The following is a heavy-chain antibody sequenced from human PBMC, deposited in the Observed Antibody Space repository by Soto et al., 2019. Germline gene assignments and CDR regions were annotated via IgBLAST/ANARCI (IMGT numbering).Heavy chain of an antibody. Sequence: ASVKVSCKASGFTFTSSAVQWVRQARGQRLEWIGWIVVGSGNTNYAQKFQERVTITRDMSTSTAYMELSSLRSEDTAVYYCAAAYCSSTSCSTAVYYYGMDVWGQGXTVTVYS. CDR1: GFTFTSSA. CDR3: AAAYCSSTSCSTAVYYYGMDV. CDR2: IVVGSGNT. V-gene: IGHV1-58*01. J-gene: IGHJ6*02. D-gene: IGHD2-2*01.